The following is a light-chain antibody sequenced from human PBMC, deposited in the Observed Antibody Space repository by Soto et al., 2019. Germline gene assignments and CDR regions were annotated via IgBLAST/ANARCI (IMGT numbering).Light chain of an antibody. Sequence: DIQMTQSPSSLSASVGDAVSLTCRASRSISNYLNWYQQKPGRAPKLLISGASSLQRGVPSRFSGNRSRATFPLHITSLAPDDFENYFCQQSYSAPYTFGPGTKVEIK. J-gene: IGKJ3*01. CDR3: QQSYSAPYT. V-gene: IGKV1-39*01. CDR2: GAS. CDR1: RSISNY.